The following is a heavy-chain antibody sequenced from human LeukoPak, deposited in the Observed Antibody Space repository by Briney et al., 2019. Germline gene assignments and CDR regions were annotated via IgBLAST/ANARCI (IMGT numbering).Heavy chain of an antibody. CDR1: GGSFSGYY. D-gene: IGHD3-10*01. Sequence: PSETLSLTCAVYGGSFSGYYWSWIRQPPGKGLEWIGEINHSGSTNYNPSLKSRVTISVDTSKNQFSLKLSSVTAADTAVYYCARHLPRPGLYYGSGSPNYFDYWGQGTLVTVSS. J-gene: IGHJ4*02. CDR3: ARHLPRPGLYYGSGSPNYFDY. CDR2: INHSGST. V-gene: IGHV4-34*01.